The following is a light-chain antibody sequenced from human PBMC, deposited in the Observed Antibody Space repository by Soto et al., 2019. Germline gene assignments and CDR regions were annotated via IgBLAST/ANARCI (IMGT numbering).Light chain of an antibody. J-gene: IGLJ1*01. CDR2: GNS. CDR1: SSNIGAGND. Sequence: QAVVTQPPSVSGAPGQRVTISCTGSSSNIGAGNDVNWYQQLPGTAPKLLIYGNSNRPSGVPDRFSGSKSGTSASLAITGLQAEDEADYYCQSYDSSLSGYVFGTGTKLTVL. V-gene: IGLV1-40*01. CDR3: QSYDSSLSGYV.